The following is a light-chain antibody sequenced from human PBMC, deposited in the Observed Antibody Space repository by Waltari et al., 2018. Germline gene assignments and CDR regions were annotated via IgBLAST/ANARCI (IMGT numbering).Light chain of an antibody. CDR1: QSISTW. CDR3: QQYNSVLWT. V-gene: IGKV1-5*03. J-gene: IGKJ1*01. CDR2: KAS. Sequence: DVQMTQYPSTLSASVGDRVTITCRASQSISTWLAWYPQKAGKAPKVLIYKASSLESGVPSRFSGSGSGTEFTLTISSLQPDDFATYYCQQYNSVLWTLGQGTKVEIK.